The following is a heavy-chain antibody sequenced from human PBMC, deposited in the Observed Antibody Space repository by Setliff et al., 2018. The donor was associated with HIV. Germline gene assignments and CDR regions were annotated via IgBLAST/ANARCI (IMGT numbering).Heavy chain of an antibody. J-gene: IGHJ5*02. V-gene: IGHV1-18*01. CDR2: ISGYNANT. Sequence: ASVKVSCKASGYSFSSYGISWVRQAPGQGLEWMGWISGYNANTNYAQKLQGKVIMTTDTSTSTAYMEVRSLRSDDTAVYFCAREPSGWYSKDNWFDPWGQGTLVTVPS. CDR3: AREPSGWYSKDNWFDP. CDR1: GYSFSSYG. D-gene: IGHD6-19*01.